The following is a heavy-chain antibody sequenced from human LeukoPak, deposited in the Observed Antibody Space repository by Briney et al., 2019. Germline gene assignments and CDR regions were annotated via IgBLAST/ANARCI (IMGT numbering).Heavy chain of an antibody. V-gene: IGHV3-9*01. Sequence: QPGGSLRLSCAASGFTFDDYAMHWVRQAPGKGLEWVSSISWNSGSIGYADSVKGRFTISRDNAKNSLYLQMNSLRAEDTALYYCAKDQDIVDYYGMDVWGQGTTVTVSS. CDR3: AKDQDIVDYYGMDV. D-gene: IGHD2-15*01. CDR2: ISWNSGSI. J-gene: IGHJ6*02. CDR1: GFTFDDYA.